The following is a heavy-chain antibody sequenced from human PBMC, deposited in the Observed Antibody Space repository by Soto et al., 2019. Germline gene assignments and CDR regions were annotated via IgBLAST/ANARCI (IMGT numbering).Heavy chain of an antibody. V-gene: IGHV3-73*01. Sequence: EVQLVESGGGLVQPGGSLKLSCAASGFTFSGSAMHWVRQASGKGLEWVGRIRSKANSYATAYAASVKGRFTISRDDSKNTAYLQMNSLKTEDTAVYYCTTRRSGSRVDVWGQGTTVTVSS. CDR1: GFTFSGSA. CDR2: IRSKANSYAT. D-gene: IGHD1-26*01. J-gene: IGHJ6*02. CDR3: TTRRSGSRVDV.